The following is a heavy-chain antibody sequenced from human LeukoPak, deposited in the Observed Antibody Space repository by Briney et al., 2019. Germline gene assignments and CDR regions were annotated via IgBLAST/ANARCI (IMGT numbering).Heavy chain of an antibody. Sequence: SVKVSCKASGGTFSSYAISWVRQAPGQGLEWMGRIIPILGIANYAQKFQGRVTITADKSTSTAYMELSSLRSEDTAVYYCASPIQSTYYYDSSGRTRDDAFDIWGQGTMVTVSS. D-gene: IGHD3-22*01. CDR1: GGTFSSYA. J-gene: IGHJ3*02. V-gene: IGHV1-69*04. CDR3: ASPIQSTYYYDSSGRTRDDAFDI. CDR2: IIPILGIA.